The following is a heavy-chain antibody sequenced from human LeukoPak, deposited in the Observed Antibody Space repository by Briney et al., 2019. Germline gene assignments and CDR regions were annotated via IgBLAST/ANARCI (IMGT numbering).Heavy chain of an antibody. Sequence: PGRSLRLSCAASGFTFSSYGMHWVRQAPGKGLEWVAFIRYDGSNKYYADSVKGRFTISRDNSKNTLYLQMNSLRAEDTAVYYCAKDPRYCSSTSCYTEDAFDIWGQGTMVTVSS. V-gene: IGHV3-30*02. J-gene: IGHJ3*02. CDR2: IRYDGSNK. CDR3: AKDPRYCSSTSCYTEDAFDI. CDR1: GFTFSSYG. D-gene: IGHD2-2*02.